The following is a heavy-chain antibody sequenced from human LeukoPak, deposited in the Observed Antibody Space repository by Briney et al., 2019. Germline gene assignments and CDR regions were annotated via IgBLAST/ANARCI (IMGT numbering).Heavy chain of an antibody. CDR3: ARNTTDRFFDY. V-gene: IGHV4-59*01. CDR2: IYYSGST. CDR1: GGSISTYY. D-gene: IGHD4-17*01. J-gene: IGHJ4*02. Sequence: NTSETLSLTCTVSGGSISTYYWNWIRQPPGKGLEWIGYIYYSGSTNYNPSLTGRVTISVDTSKNQFSLKLSSVTAADTAVYYCARNTTDRFFDYWGQGTLVTVSS.